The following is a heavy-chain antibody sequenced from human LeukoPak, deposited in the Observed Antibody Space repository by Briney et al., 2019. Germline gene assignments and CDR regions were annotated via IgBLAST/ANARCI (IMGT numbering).Heavy chain of an antibody. CDR3: AKDSGVVVTAIPNY. V-gene: IGHV3-23*01. Sequence: QTGGSLRLSCAASGFTFRNYAMSWVRQAPGKGLEWVSSISGRGGSTYYAGSVKGRFTISRDNSKNTLSLQMDSLRSEDTAVYYCAKDSGVVVTAIPNYWGQGALVTVSS. CDR2: ISGRGGST. J-gene: IGHJ4*02. CDR1: GFTFRNYA. D-gene: IGHD2-21*02.